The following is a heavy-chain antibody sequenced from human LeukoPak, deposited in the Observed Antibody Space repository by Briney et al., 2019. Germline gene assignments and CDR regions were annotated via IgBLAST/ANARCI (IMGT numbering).Heavy chain of an antibody. Sequence: ASVKVSCKASGYTFTSYGISWVRQAPGQGLEWMGWISAYNGNTNYAQKLQARVTMTTDTSTSTAYMELSSLRSEDTAVYYCARGITRSYHFDYWGQGTLVTVSS. J-gene: IGHJ4*02. CDR2: ISAYNGNT. V-gene: IGHV1-18*01. CDR1: GYTFTSYG. D-gene: IGHD1-26*01. CDR3: ARGITRSYHFDY.